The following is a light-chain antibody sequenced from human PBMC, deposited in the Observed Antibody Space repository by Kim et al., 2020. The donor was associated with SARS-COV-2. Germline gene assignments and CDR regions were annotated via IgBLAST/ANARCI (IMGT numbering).Light chain of an antibody. Sequence: QSALTQPRSVSGSPGQSVTISCTGSSSDVGGYDLVSWYQQLPGKAPKLMIYDVSRWPSGVPDRFSGSKSGNTASLIISGLQAEDEADYYCCSYAGSFTWVFGGGTQLTVL. CDR3: CSYAGSFTWV. V-gene: IGLV2-11*01. J-gene: IGLJ3*02. CDR1: SSDVGGYDL. CDR2: DVS.